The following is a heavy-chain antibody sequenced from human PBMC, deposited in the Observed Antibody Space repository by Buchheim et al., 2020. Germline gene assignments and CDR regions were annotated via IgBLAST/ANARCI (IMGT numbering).Heavy chain of an antibody. CDR2: IISILGIA. CDR3: ARDKGPNPARFDY. CDR1: GGTFSSYT. Sequence: QVQLVQSGAEVKKPGSSVKVSCKASGGTFSSYTISWVRQAPGQGLEWMGRIISILGIANYAQKFKGRVTITADKSTSTAYMELSSLRPEDTAVYYCARDKGPNPARFDYWGQGTL. J-gene: IGHJ4*02. V-gene: IGHV1-69*08.